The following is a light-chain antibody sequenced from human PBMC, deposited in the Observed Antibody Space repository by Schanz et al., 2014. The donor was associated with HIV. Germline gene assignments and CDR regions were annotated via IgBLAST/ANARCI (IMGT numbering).Light chain of an antibody. J-gene: IGKJ1*01. Sequence: EIVMTQSPAILSVSPGERVTLSCRARQSVSRYLAWYQHKPGQAPRLLIFGASNRATGIPDRFSGGVSGTDFTLTISRVEPEDYAVYYCQQYGSSPWTFGQGTRVDVK. CDR3: QQYGSSPWT. CDR2: GAS. CDR1: QSVSRY. V-gene: IGKV3-20*01.